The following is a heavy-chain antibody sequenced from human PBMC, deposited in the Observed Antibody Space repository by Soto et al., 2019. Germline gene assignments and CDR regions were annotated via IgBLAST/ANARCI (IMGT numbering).Heavy chain of an antibody. CDR1: GGSISSGGYY. CDR3: ARVRRYYYDSSENSYYFDY. CDR2: IYYSGST. J-gene: IGHJ4*02. D-gene: IGHD3-22*01. Sequence: SETLSLTCTVSGGSISSGGYYWSRIRQHPGKGLEWIGYIYYSGSTYYNPSLKSRVTISVDTSKNQFSLKLSSVTAADTAVYYCARVRRYYYDSSENSYYFDYWGQGTLVTVSS. V-gene: IGHV4-31*03.